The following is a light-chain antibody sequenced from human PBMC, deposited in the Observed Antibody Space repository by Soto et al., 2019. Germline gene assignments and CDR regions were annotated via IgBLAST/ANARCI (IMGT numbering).Light chain of an antibody. CDR2: TNN. CDR3: AAWDDSLSGAV. J-gene: IGLJ7*01. V-gene: IGLV1-47*01. CDR1: SSNIGSNY. Sequence: QSVLTQPPSASGTPGQRVTISCSGSSSNIGSNYVYWYQQLPGTAPKLLIYTNNQRPSGVPDRFSGSKSGTSASLAISGLRSEDEADYYCAAWDDSLSGAVFGGGTQLTSS.